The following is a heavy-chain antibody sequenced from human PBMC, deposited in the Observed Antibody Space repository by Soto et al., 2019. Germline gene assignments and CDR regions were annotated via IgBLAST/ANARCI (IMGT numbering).Heavy chain of an antibody. CDR2: ISYDGSNK. V-gene: IGHV3-30*03. CDR3: ASNRDIVSSGAFDI. Sequence: GGSLRLSCAASGFTFSSYGMHWVRQAPGKGLEWVAVISYDGSNKYYADSVKGRFTISRDNSKNTLYLQMNSLRAEDTAVYYCASNRDIVSSGAFDIWGQGTMVTVSS. D-gene: IGHD2-15*01. J-gene: IGHJ3*02. CDR1: GFTFSSYG.